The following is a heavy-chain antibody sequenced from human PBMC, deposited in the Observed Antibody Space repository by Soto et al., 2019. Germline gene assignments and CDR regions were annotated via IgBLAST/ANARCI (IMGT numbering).Heavy chain of an antibody. D-gene: IGHD6-6*01. Sequence: PGGSLRLSCAASGFTFSNSAIHWVRQAPGKGLEWVALISYDGSSKYYADSVKGRFSISRDNSKNTVFLQMSSLRADDKAVYYCARGTDRSETFSTSSLPHWGQGTLVTVSS. J-gene: IGHJ4*02. CDR2: ISYDGSSK. CDR3: ARGTDRSETFSTSSLPH. CDR1: GFTFSNSA. V-gene: IGHV3-30-3*01.